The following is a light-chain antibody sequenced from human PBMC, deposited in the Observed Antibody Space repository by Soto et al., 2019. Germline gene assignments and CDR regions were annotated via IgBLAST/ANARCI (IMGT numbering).Light chain of an antibody. Sequence: SYELTQPHSVSVSPGQTASITCSGDKLGDKYACWYQQKPGQSPVLDIYQDSKRPSGIPERVSGSNSVNTATLTISGTQAMDAADYYCQAWDSSTYVVFGGGNK. CDR1: KLGDKY. J-gene: IGLJ2*01. CDR3: QAWDSSTYVV. CDR2: QDS. V-gene: IGLV3-1*01.